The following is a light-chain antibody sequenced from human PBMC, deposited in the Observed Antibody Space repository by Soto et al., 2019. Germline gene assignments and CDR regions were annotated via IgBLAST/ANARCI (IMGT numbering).Light chain of an antibody. CDR1: SSDVGGYNY. Sequence: QSVLTQPASVSGSPGQSITISCTGTSSDVGGYNYVSWYQQHPGKAPKLMIYDVSNRPSGVSNRFSSSKSGNTASLTISGLQAEDEADYSCSSYTSSSTLYVLGTGTKLTAL. J-gene: IGLJ1*01. V-gene: IGLV2-14*01. CDR2: DVS. CDR3: SSYTSSSTLYV.